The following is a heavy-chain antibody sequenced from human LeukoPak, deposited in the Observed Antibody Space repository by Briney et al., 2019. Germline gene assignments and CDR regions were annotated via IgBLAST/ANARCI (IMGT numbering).Heavy chain of an antibody. D-gene: IGHD5-18*01. Sequence: PGGSLRLSCAASGFTFSSYGMHWVRQAPGKGLEWVAVISYDGSNKYYADSVKGRFTISRDNSKNTLYLQMNSLRAEDTAVYYCAKEGDADTGSLDYWGQGTLVTVSS. J-gene: IGHJ4*02. CDR2: ISYDGSNK. V-gene: IGHV3-30*18. CDR3: AKEGDADTGSLDY. CDR1: GFTFSSYG.